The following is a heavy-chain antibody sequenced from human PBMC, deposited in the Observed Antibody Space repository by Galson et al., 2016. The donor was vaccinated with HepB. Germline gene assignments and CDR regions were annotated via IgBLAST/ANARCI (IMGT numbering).Heavy chain of an antibody. J-gene: IGHJ3*02. CDR1: GYIFLDFW. V-gene: IGHV5-51*01. CDR2: VYPGDSDT. CDR3: ARPVVGGGYYPHAFEI. D-gene: IGHD3-3*01. Sequence: QSGAEVTKPGESLGISCEASGYIFLDFWIAWVRQMPGKGLELMGIVYPGDSDTRYTPSFHGQVSIAADQSIKTAYLQWSGLKASDTGMYYCARPVVGGGYYPHAFEIWGPGTMVTVSS.